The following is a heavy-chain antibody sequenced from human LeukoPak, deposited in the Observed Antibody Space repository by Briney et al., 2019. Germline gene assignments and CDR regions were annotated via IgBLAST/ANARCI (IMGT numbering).Heavy chain of an antibody. J-gene: IGHJ4*02. CDR2: INPNGGGT. V-gene: IGHV1-2*02. CDR1: GYTFTDYY. CDR3: ARRYHYDTSAYYYGFNH. Sequence: ASVKVSCKVSGYTFTDYYMHGVRQATGQGLEWRGWINPNGGGTNYAQQFQGRVTMTRDTSFNTGYMEVSSLRSDDTAVYYCARRYHYDTSAYYYGFNHWGQGTLVTVSS. D-gene: IGHD3-22*01.